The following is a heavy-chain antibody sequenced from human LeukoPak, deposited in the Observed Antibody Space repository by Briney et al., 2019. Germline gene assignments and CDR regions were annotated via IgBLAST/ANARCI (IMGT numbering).Heavy chain of an antibody. D-gene: IGHD1-20*01. Sequence: GGSLRLSCAASGFTFSSYWMHWVRQAPGKGLEWVSYISSSGSTIYYADSVKGRFTISRDNAKNSLYLQMNSLRAEDTAVYYCAKLGGSITGTTRFDPWGQGTLVTVSS. CDR3: AKLGGSITGTTRFDP. J-gene: IGHJ5*02. CDR1: GFTFSSYW. V-gene: IGHV3-48*04. CDR2: ISSSGSTI.